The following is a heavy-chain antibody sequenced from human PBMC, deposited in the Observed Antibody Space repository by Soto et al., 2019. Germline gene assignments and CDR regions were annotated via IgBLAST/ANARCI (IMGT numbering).Heavy chain of an antibody. D-gene: IGHD3-10*01. CDR1: GYTFTGYY. J-gene: IGHJ4*02. Sequence: ASVKVSCKASGYTFTGYYMHWVRQAPGQGLEWMGWINPYNGNTNYAQKLQGRVTITADESTSTAYMELSSLRSEDTAVYYCASLSITMVRGVADYWGQGTLVTVSS. V-gene: IGHV1-2*02. CDR2: INPYNGNT. CDR3: ASLSITMVRGVADY.